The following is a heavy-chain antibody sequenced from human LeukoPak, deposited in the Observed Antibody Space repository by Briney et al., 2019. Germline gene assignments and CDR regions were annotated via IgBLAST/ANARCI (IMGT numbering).Heavy chain of an antibody. Sequence: GGSLRLSCAASGFTFSSYGMHWVRQAPGKGLEWVAVISYDGSNKYYADSVKGRFTISRDNSKNTLYLQMNSLRAEDTAVYYCAKDGLKQLLVGYFDYWGQGTLVTVSS. CDR3: AKDGLKQLLVGYFDY. CDR1: GFTFSSYG. V-gene: IGHV3-30*18. CDR2: ISYDGSNK. D-gene: IGHD5-24*01. J-gene: IGHJ4*02.